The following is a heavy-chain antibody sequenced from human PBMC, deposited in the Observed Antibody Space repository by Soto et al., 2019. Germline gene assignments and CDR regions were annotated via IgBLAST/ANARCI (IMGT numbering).Heavy chain of an antibody. V-gene: IGHV3-23*01. J-gene: IGHJ5*02. CDR1: GFTFSSYA. D-gene: IGHD3-3*01. CDR2: ISGSGGST. Sequence: PLGSLRLSCAASGFTFSSYAMSWVRQAPGKGLEWVSAISGSGGSTYYTDSVKGRFTISRDNSKNTLYLQMNSLRAEDTAVYYCAKGGLTYYDFWSGPDNWFDPWGQGTLVTVSS. CDR3: AKGGLTYYDFWSGPDNWFDP.